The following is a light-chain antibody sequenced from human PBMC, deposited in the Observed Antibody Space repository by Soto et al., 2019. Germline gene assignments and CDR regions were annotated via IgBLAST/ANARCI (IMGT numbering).Light chain of an antibody. CDR1: QSVSSN. Sequence: EIMMTQSPATLSVSPGERATLSCRASQSVSSNLAWYQQKPDQAPRLLIYGASTRATGIPARFSGSGSGTEFNLTISSLQSEDFAVYFCQHYNNWCPWTFGPGTRVEIK. CDR3: QHYNNWCPWT. CDR2: GAS. J-gene: IGKJ1*01. V-gene: IGKV3-15*01.